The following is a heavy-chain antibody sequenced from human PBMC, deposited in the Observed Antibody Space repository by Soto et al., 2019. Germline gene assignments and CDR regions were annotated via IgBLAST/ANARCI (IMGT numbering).Heavy chain of an antibody. CDR2: IFSNDEK. Sequence: SAPRLVNPTQTLTLTCTSSGFSHSNARMGVSWIRQPPGKALEWLAHIFSNDEKSYSTSLKSRLTISKDTSKSQVVLTMTNMDPVDTATYYCARIPSYRYYYDSSGYYAPYYYYGMDVWGQGTTVTVSS. CDR3: ARIPSYRYYYDSSGYYAPYYYYGMDV. V-gene: IGHV2-26*01. J-gene: IGHJ6*02. D-gene: IGHD3-22*01. CDR1: GFSHSNARMG.